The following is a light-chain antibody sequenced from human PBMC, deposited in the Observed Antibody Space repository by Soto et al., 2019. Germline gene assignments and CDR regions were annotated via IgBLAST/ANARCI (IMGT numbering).Light chain of an antibody. Sequence: QSVLTQPPSVSGAPGQRVTISCTGSRSNIGAGYAVHWYQQLPGTAPKLLIYDNTNRPSGVPDRFSASESGTSASLAITGLQAGDEADYYCQSYDTSLSASVFGGGTKLTVL. CDR2: DNT. J-gene: IGLJ2*01. CDR1: RSNIGAGYA. V-gene: IGLV1-40*01. CDR3: QSYDTSLSASV.